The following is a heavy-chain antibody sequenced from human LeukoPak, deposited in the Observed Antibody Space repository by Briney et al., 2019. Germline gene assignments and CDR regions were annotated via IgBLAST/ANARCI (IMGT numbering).Heavy chain of an antibody. V-gene: IGHV3-64*01. CDR2: INTDGGTT. CDR1: GFTFSTFA. J-gene: IGHJ3*02. D-gene: IGHD2-15*01. Sequence: QPGGSLRLSCAASGFTFSTFAMQWVRQAPEKGLEYVSGINTDGGTTFYANSVKGRFTISRDNPKNTLYLQMGSLRAEDTAVYYCARELSYGSDAFDIWGQGTMVTVSS. CDR3: ARELSYGSDAFDI.